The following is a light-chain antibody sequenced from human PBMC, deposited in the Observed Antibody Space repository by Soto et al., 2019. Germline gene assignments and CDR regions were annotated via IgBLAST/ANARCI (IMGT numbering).Light chain of an antibody. CDR3: SSYTASRTK. CDR2: DVS. V-gene: IGLV2-14*01. CDR1: NSDIGTYIY. Sequence: QSALTQPASVSGSPGQSITISCTGTNSDIGTYIYVSWYQQHPSKAPKLLIYDVSNRPSGVSNRFSGSKSGNTASLTISGLQAEDEADYYCSSYTASRTKFGGGTKVTVL. J-gene: IGLJ2*01.